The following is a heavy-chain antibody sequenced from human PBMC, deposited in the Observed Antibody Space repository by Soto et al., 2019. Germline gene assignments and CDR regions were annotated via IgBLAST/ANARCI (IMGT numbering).Heavy chain of an antibody. CDR3: ASFGVASMNWFDP. V-gene: IGHV4-30-4*01. J-gene: IGHJ5*02. CDR1: GVSITSGDYY. Sequence: PSETLSLTCTVSGVSITSGDYYWNWIRQPPGKGLEWIGNIDYSGNTYFNPSLKSRLTISLDTSKNQFSLKLSSVTAADTAVYYCASFGVASMNWFDPWGQGTLXTVSS. D-gene: IGHD3-3*01. CDR2: IDYSGNT.